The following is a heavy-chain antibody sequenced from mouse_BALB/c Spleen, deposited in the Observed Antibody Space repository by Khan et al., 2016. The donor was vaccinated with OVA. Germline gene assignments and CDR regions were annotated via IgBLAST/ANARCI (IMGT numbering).Heavy chain of an antibody. CDR2: IWSAGST. V-gene: IGHV2-2*02. Sequence: QVQLKQSGPGLVQPSQSLSITCTVSGFSLTNYSVHWVRQSPGKGLEWLGVIWSAGSTDYNAAFISRLTIRKDNSRSQVFFKMNSLQPNDTAIYYCARRGYDYGRGALFAYWGQGTLDTVSA. CDR3: ARRGYDYGRGALFAY. J-gene: IGHJ3*01. D-gene: IGHD2-4*01. CDR1: GFSLTNYS.